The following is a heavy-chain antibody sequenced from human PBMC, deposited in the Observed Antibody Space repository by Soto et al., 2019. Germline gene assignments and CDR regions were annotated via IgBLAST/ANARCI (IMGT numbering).Heavy chain of an antibody. V-gene: IGHV4-34*01. CDR3: VRVDKQLGTTFFDH. Sequence: SETLSLTCAVYGGSFSGYSWTWIRQPPGTGLEWIGEINHTGSTNYNPSLKSRVTISVDTSKNQFSLKLTSVTAADTAVYYCVRVDKQLGTTFFDHWGQGILVTVSS. J-gene: IGHJ4*02. CDR2: INHTGST. CDR1: GGSFSGYS. D-gene: IGHD1-1*01.